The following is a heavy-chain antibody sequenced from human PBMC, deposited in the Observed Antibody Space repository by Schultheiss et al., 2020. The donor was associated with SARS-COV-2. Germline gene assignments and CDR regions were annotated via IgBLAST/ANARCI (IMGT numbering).Heavy chain of an antibody. CDR2: IKSKTDGGTT. D-gene: IGHD3-10*01. Sequence: GGSLRLSCAASGFTFSNAWMSWVRQAPGKGLEWVGRIKSKTDGGTTDYAAPVKGRFTISRDDSKNTLYLQMNSLKTEDTAVYYCTTAYYGLGSSDDAFDIWGQGTMVTVSS. CDR1: GFTFSNAW. CDR3: TTAYYGLGSSDDAFDI. J-gene: IGHJ3*02. V-gene: IGHV3-15*01.